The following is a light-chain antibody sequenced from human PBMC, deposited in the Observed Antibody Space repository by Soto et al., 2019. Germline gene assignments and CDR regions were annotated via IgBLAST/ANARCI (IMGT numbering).Light chain of an antibody. CDR3: QQSYSTPLT. CDR1: QSISSY. J-gene: IGKJ4*01. CDR2: AAS. V-gene: IGKV1-39*01. Sequence: DIQMTQSPSSLSASLGDRVTITFLASQSISSYLNWYQQKPGKAPKLLIYAASSLQSGVPSRFSGSGSGTDFTLTISSLQPEDFATYYCQQSYSTPLTFGGGTKVDNK.